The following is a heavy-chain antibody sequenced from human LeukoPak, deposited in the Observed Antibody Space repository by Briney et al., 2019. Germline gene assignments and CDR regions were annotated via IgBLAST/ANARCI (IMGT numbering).Heavy chain of an antibody. Sequence: ASVKVSCKASGYTFTSYGISWVRQAPGQGLEWMGWISAYNGNTNYAQKLQGRVTMTTDTSTSTAYMELSSLRSEDTAVYYCARDTTHGYCSGGSCPTWGQGTLVTVSS. J-gene: IGHJ5*02. V-gene: IGHV1-18*01. CDR1: GYTFTSYG. D-gene: IGHD2-15*01. CDR2: ISAYNGNT. CDR3: ARDTTHGYCSGGSCPT.